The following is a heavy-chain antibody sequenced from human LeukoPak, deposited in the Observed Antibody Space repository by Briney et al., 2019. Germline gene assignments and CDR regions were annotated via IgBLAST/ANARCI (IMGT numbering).Heavy chain of an antibody. CDR2: IKQDGSEK. D-gene: IGHD3-10*01. CDR1: GFTFSSYW. CDR3: ARDGLLWFGELFQHYFDY. V-gene: IGHV3-7*01. Sequence: GGSLRLSCAASGFTFSSYWMSWVRQAPGKGLEWVANIKQDGSEKYYVDSVKGRFTISRDNAKNSLYLQMNSLRAEDTAVYYCARDGLLWFGELFQHYFDYWGQGTLVTVSS. J-gene: IGHJ4*02.